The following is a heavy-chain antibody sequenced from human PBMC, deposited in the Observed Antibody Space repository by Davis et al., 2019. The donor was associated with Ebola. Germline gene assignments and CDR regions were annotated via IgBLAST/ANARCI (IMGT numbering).Heavy chain of an antibody. Sequence: ASVKVSCKASGYTFTNFGISWVRQAPGQGLEWMGWISPSNGNTNHAQKFQGRVTMTTDTSTTTAYMELRHLESDDTALYYGARGGFSLNYVPSALDYWGQGTLITVSS. D-gene: IGHD1-7*01. CDR3: ARGGFSLNYVPSALDY. CDR2: ISPSNGNT. CDR1: GYTFTNFG. V-gene: IGHV1-18*01. J-gene: IGHJ4*02.